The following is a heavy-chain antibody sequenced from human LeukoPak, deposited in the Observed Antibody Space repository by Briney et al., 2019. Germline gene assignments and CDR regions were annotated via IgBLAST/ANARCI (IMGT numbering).Heavy chain of an antibody. CDR2: ISSSSSYI. V-gene: IGHV3-21*01. CDR3: ARDRYSSGWSSDY. Sequence: GGSLRLSCAASGLTFSSYSMNWVRQAPGKWLEWVSSISSSSSYIYYADSVKGRFTISRDNAKNSLYLQMNSLRAEDTAVYYCARDRYSSGWSSDYWGQGTLVTVSS. D-gene: IGHD6-19*01. CDR1: GLTFSSYS. J-gene: IGHJ4*02.